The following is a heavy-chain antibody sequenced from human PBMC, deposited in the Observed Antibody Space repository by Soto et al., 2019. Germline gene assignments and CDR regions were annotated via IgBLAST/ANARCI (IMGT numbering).Heavy chain of an antibody. CDR2: ISWNSGNI. J-gene: IGHJ4*02. D-gene: IGHD3-22*01. CDR3: VKDTYDTSGYWGYFDY. Sequence: PGESLKISCAASGFKFEDYAMFWVRQPPGRGLEWVSGISWNSGNIVYADSVKGRFTISRDNAKKSLYLQMNSLRPEDTALYYCVKDTYDTSGYWGYFDYWGQGTLVTVSS. CDR1: GFKFEDYA. V-gene: IGHV3-9*01.